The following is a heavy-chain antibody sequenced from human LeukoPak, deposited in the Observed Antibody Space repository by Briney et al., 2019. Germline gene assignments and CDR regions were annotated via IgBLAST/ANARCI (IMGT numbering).Heavy chain of an antibody. CDR1: GGPISSGGYY. Sequence: PSQTLSLTCTVSGGPISSGGYYWSWIRQHPGKGLEWIGYIYYSGSTYYNPSLKSRVTISVDTSKNQFSLKLSSVTAADTAVYYCARDTGELFDYWGQGTLVTVSS. CDR3: ARDTGELFDY. CDR2: IYYSGST. V-gene: IGHV4-31*03. J-gene: IGHJ4*02. D-gene: IGHD3-10*01.